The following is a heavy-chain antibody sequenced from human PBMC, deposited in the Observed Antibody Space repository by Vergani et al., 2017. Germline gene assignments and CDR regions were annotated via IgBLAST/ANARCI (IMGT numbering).Heavy chain of an antibody. CDR2: SSAYNGNT. CDR1: GYTFTSYG. Sequence: QVQLVQSGAEGKKPGASVKVSCKASGYTFTSYGISWVRQAPGQGLEWMGWSSAYNGNTTYAQKLKGRVTMTTDTSTSTAYMELRSLSSDDTAVYYCARDGDIVATGDAFDIWGQGTMVTVSS. V-gene: IGHV1-18*01. J-gene: IGHJ3*02. D-gene: IGHD5-12*01. CDR3: ARDGDIVATGDAFDI.